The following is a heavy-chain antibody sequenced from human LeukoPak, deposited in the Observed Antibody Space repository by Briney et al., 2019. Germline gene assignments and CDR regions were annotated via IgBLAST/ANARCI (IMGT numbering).Heavy chain of an antibody. CDR2: IFYSGST. Sequence: SETLSLTCAVSGGSINIDNWWSWIRQPPGKGLEWIGSIFYSGSTYYNPSLKSRVTISVDTSKNQFSLKLSSVTAADTAVYYCARDRRVAVAGTGGFDPWGQGTLVTVSS. J-gene: IGHJ5*02. CDR1: GGSINIDNW. CDR3: ARDRRVAVAGTGGFDP. V-gene: IGHV4-4*02. D-gene: IGHD6-19*01.